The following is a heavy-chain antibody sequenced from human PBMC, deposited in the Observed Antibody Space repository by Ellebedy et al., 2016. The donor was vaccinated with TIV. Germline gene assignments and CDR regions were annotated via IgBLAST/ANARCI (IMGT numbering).Heavy chain of an antibody. Sequence: SVKVSXKASRGTFSSYAISWVRQAPGQGLEWMGGIIPIFGTANYAQKFQGRVTITADESTSTAYMELSSLRSEDTAVYYCARVRVKITFGGVMNPWYYYGMDVWGQGTTVTVSS. D-gene: IGHD3-16*01. V-gene: IGHV1-69*13. CDR1: RGTFSSYA. CDR3: ARVRVKITFGGVMNPWYYYGMDV. CDR2: IIPIFGTA. J-gene: IGHJ6*02.